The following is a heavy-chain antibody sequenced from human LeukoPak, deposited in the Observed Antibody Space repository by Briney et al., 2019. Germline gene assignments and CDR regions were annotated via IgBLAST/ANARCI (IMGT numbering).Heavy chain of an antibody. CDR3: AKDYPECTGTTCSGEAFFDY. Sequence: GGSLRLSCAASGFTFSKYWMLWVRQAPGKGLESVSRINTDGTVTTYADSVKGRFTISRDNSKNTVYLQMNSLRAEDTAVYYCAKDYPECTGTTCSGEAFFDYWGQGTLVTVSS. V-gene: IGHV3-74*01. D-gene: IGHD2-2*01. CDR2: INTDGTVT. J-gene: IGHJ4*02. CDR1: GFTFSKYW.